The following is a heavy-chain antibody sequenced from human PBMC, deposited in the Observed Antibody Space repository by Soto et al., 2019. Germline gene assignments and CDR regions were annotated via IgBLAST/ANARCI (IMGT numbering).Heavy chain of an antibody. V-gene: IGHV4-30-4*01. CDR2: ISYSGST. Sequence: QVQLQASGPGLVKPSQTLSLTCTVSGGSISSGNYYWSWIRQPPGKGLEWIGFISYSGSTYSDASLKSRFTISVDTSQNQFSLNLSFVTAADTAVYYCATMGTPATGLYYFDYWGQGTLVSVSS. CDR3: ATMGTPATGLYYFDY. D-gene: IGHD1-7*01. J-gene: IGHJ4*02. CDR1: GGSISSGNYY.